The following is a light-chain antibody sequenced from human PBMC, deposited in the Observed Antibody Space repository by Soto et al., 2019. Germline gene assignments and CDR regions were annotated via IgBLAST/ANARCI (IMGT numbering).Light chain of an antibody. CDR3: QQYSSWPPWT. CDR2: GAS. V-gene: IGKV3-15*01. CDR1: QGIGDT. J-gene: IGKJ1*01. Sequence: EIVITQAPATLSVSPGGGATLSCRASQGIGDTLAWYQQKPGQAPRLLIYGASARATGIPARFSGSGSGTEFTLTISSLESEDSAVYYCQQYSSWPPWTFGQGTKVDIK.